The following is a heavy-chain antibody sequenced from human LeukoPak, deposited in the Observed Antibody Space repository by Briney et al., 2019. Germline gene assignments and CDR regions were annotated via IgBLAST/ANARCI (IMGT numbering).Heavy chain of an antibody. D-gene: IGHD3-22*01. CDR2: INPNSGGT. Sequence: GASVKVSCKASGYTFTGYYMHWVRQAPGQGHEWMGWINPNSGGTNYAQKFQGRVTMTRDTSISTAYMELSRLRSDDTAVYYCARDDYDSSGYPSGYWGQGTLVTVS. CDR1: GYTFTGYY. CDR3: ARDDYDSSGYPSGY. J-gene: IGHJ4*02. V-gene: IGHV1-2*02.